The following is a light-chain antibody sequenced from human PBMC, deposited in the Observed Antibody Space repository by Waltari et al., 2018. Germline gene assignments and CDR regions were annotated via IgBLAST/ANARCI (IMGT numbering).Light chain of an antibody. CDR3: QQTYSTPKT. V-gene: IGKV1-39*01. CDR1: QNINSY. J-gene: IGKJ1*01. CDR2: AAS. Sequence: DIQMTQSPSSLSAFVGDRVTITCRASQNINSYLNWYQQRPGNAPNLLIFAASSLQSGVPSRFSGSGSGTDFTLTINSLQPEDFATYYCQQTYSTPKTFGLGTKVEIK.